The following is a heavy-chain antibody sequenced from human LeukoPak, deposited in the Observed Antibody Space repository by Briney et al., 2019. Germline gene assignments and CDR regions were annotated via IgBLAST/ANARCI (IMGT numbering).Heavy chain of an antibody. CDR1: GYTFTSYG. Sequence: ASVKVSCKASGYTFTSYGISWVRQAPGQGLEWMGWISAYNGNTNYAQKLQGRVTMTTDTSMSTAYMELSRLRSDDTAVYYCARDTTFSNSWGQIGYYFDYWGQGTLVTVSS. V-gene: IGHV1-18*01. D-gene: IGHD6-13*01. CDR3: ARDTTFSNSWGQIGYYFDY. J-gene: IGHJ4*02. CDR2: ISAYNGNT.